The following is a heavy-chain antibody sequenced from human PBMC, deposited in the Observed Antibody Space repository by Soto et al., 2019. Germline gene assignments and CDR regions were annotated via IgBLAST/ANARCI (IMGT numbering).Heavy chain of an antibody. V-gene: IGHV3-21*01. J-gene: IGHJ4*02. CDR3: AREARYYDSSGHFDY. Sequence: EVQLVESGGGLVKPGGSLRLSCAASGFTFSSYSMNWVRQAPGKGLEWVSSISSSSSYIYYADSVKGRFTISRDNAKISLYLQMNSLRSEDTAVYYCAREARYYDSSGHFDYWGQGTLVTVSS. CDR2: ISSSSSYI. CDR1: GFTFSSYS. D-gene: IGHD3-22*01.